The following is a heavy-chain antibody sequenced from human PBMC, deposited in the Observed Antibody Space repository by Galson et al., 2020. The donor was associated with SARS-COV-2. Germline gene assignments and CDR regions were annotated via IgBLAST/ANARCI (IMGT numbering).Heavy chain of an antibody. Sequence: SETLSLTCAVSGGSISGTSYYWSWIRQPAGKALEWIGRIHSIGSTNYNPSLKSRVTISIDTSKNQFSLRLSSVNAADTAIYYCASGPVAGSGEWGQGTLVTVSS. CDR2: IHSIGST. CDR3: ASGPVAGSGE. D-gene: IGHD6-19*01. CDR1: GGSISGTSYY. V-gene: IGHV4-61*02. J-gene: IGHJ4*02.